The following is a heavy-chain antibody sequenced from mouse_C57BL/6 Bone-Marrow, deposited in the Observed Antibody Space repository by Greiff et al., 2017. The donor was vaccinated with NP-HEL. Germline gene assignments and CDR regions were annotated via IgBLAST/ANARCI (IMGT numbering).Heavy chain of an antibody. CDR2: IYPRSGNT. CDR3: ARGKKDY. Sequence: VQLQESGAELARPGASVKLSCKASGYTFTSYGISWVKQRTGQGLEWIGEIYPRSGNTYYNEKFKGKATLTADKSSSTAYMELRSLTSEDSAVYFCARGKKDYWGQGTTLTVSS. V-gene: IGHV1-81*01. CDR1: GYTFTSYG. J-gene: IGHJ2*01.